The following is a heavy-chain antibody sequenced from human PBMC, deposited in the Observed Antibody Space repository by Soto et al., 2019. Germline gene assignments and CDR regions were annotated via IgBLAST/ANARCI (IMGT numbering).Heavy chain of an antibody. J-gene: IGHJ4*02. CDR3: ARVPYYYDSNHYFDY. V-gene: IGHV4-30-4*01. CDR2: IYYSGST. D-gene: IGHD3-22*01. CDR1: GGSISSGDYY. Sequence: SETLSLTCTVSGGSISSGDYYWSWIRQPPGKGLEWIGYIYYSGSTYYNPSLKSRVTISVDTSKNQFSLKLSSVTAADTAVYYCARVPYYYDSNHYFDYWGQGTLVTVSS.